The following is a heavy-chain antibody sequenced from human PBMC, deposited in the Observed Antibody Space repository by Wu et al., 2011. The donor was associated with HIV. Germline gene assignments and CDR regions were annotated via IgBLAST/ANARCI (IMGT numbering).Heavy chain of an antibody. V-gene: IGHV1-69*05. CDR3: ARDRTNHVFDS. CDR2: IIPLFGTA. D-gene: IGHD1-14*01. Sequence: QVQLVQSGAEVKKPGSSVKVSCKASGGTFSSFAISWLRQAPGHGLEWMGWIIPLFGTANYAQKFQGRVTITTDESTNTGYMELSSLRSEDTAVYYCARDRTNHVFDSWGQGTLVTVSS. J-gene: IGHJ4*02. CDR1: GGTFSSFA.